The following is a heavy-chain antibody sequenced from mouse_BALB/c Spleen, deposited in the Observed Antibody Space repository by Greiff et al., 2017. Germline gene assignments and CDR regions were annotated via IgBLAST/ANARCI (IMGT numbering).Heavy chain of an antibody. CDR2: LWAGGST. CDR1: GFSLTSYG. V-gene: IGHV2-9*02. D-gene: IGHD1-2*01. CDR3: ACGKVSALYFKN. Sequence: LQLKESGPGLVAPSQSLSITCTVSGFSLTSYGVHWVRQPPGAGLEWLGVLWAGGSTNYNSALMSRLSISKDNSKSQVFLKMNSLQNDDTAMYYCACGKVSALYFKNWGKGTTLTVAT. J-gene: IGHJ2*01.